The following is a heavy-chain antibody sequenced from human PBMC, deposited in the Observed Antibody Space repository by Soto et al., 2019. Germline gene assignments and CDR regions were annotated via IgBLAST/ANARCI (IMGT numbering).Heavy chain of an antibody. Sequence: GESLKISCTASGFTFGDYAMSWVRQAPGKGLEWVGFIRSKAYGGTTEYATSVKGRFTISRDDSKSIAYLQMNSLKTEDTAVYYCTIIDRDGYNYYYYYGMDVWGQGTTVTVSS. CDR1: GFTFGDYA. J-gene: IGHJ6*02. V-gene: IGHV3-49*04. CDR3: TIIDRDGYNYYYYYGMDV. CDR2: IRSKAYGGTT. D-gene: IGHD5-12*01.